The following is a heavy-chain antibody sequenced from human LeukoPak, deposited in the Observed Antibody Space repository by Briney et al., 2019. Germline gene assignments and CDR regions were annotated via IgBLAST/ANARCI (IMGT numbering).Heavy chain of an antibody. D-gene: IGHD3-16*02. CDR2: IYYTGST. J-gene: IGHJ3*02. Sequence: SETLSLTCTVSGGSISTYYWSWIRQPPGKGLEWIGYIYYTGSTSYNPSLKSRVTMSVDTSKNQFSLKLSSVTAADTAVYYCARDEAVSQGRIVFKTPGAFDIWGQGTMVTVSS. V-gene: IGHV4-59*12. CDR3: ARDEAVSQGRIVFKTPGAFDI. CDR1: GGSISTYY.